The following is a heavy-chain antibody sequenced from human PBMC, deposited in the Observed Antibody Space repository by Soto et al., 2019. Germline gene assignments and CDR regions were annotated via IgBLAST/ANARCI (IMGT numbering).Heavy chain of an antibody. CDR3: ASRGRAAPFLGFNYYSYGMDV. CDR1: GYSFTSYW. Sequence: GESLKISCKGSGYSFTSYWISWVRQMPGKGLEWMGRIDPSDSYTNYSTSCQGHVTISADKSISTAYLQWSSLKASDTAMYYCASRGRAAPFLGFNYYSYGMDVWGQGTTVTVSS. J-gene: IGHJ6*02. V-gene: IGHV5-10-1*01. D-gene: IGHD6-13*01. CDR2: IDPSDSYT.